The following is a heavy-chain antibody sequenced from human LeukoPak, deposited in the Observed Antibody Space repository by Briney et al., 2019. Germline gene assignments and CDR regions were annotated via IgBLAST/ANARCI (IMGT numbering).Heavy chain of an antibody. J-gene: IGHJ3*02. Sequence: GGSLRLSCTASGFTFGDYAMSWFRQAPGKGLEWVSSISSSGNYIYYADSVKGRFTISRDNAKNTLYLQMNSLRAEDTAVYYCTREKDYYDSSGYYRDAFDIWGQGTKVTASS. CDR2: ISSSGNYI. V-gene: IGHV3-21*01. CDR1: GFTFGDYA. D-gene: IGHD3-22*01. CDR3: TREKDYYDSSGYYRDAFDI.